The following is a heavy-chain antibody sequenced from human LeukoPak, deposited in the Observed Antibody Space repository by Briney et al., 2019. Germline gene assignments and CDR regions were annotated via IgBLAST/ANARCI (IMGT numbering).Heavy chain of an antibody. Sequence: AASVKVSCKASGYTFTGYYMHWVRQAPGQGLEWMGWINPNSGGTNYAQKFQGRVTMTRDTSISTAYMELSRLRSDDTAVYYCARDSLGEIAARLVDYWGQGTLVTVSS. J-gene: IGHJ4*02. CDR2: INPNSGGT. CDR3: ARDSLGEIAARLVDY. CDR1: GYTFTGYY. D-gene: IGHD6-6*01. V-gene: IGHV1-2*02.